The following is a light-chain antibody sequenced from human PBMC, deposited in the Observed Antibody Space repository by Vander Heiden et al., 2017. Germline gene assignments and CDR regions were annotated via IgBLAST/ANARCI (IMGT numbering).Light chain of an antibody. V-gene: IGKV3-11*01. CDR2: DAS. J-gene: IGKJ2*01. CDR1: QSVTSY. CDR3: QQRSNWPHV. Sequence: EIVFTQSPATLSLSTVERATLSCWAIQSVTSYLDWYQQKPGQAPRLLIYDASNRSTCIPARFSGSGSGTDFTLTISSQEPEDFAVYYCQQRSNWPHVFGQWTKLEIK.